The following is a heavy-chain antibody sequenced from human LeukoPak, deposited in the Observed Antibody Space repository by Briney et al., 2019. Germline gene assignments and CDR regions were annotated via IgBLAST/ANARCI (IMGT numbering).Heavy chain of an antibody. CDR1: GVSFSGYY. J-gene: IGHJ4*02. Sequence: SETLSLTCAVYGVSFSGYYWSWIRQPPGKGLEWIGYIYYSGSTYYNPSLKSRVTISVDTSKNQFSLKLSSVTAADTAVYYCAREAGDCVDYWGQGTLVTVSS. CDR2: IYYSGST. V-gene: IGHV4-34*09. CDR3: AREAGDCVDY. D-gene: IGHD2-21*02.